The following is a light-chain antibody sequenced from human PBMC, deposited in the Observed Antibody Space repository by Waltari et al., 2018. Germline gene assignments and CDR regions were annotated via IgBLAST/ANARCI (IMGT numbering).Light chain of an antibody. V-gene: IGLV3-10*01. CDR3: YSSDSTGLRV. J-gene: IGLJ1*01. Sequence: SYELTQTPSVSVSPGQTARITCSGHELPRKYAYWFQQKSGQAPRLVIYEDTKRPSGIPERFPGSSSGTVATLTITGAQVDDEAYYYCYSSDSTGLRVFGGGTTVVVL. CDR1: ELPRKY. CDR2: EDT.